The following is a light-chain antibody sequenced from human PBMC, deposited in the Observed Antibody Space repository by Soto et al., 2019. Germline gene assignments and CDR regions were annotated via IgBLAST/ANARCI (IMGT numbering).Light chain of an antibody. CDR3: QQCNGICL. V-gene: IGKV1-5*03. CDR2: KAS. CDR1: QSTSCW. Sequence: DIQMTQSPSTLSASVGDRVTITCRASQSTSCWVAWYQQKPGKVPKLLIYKASILEDWVPSKVSGRGAGKEFTLIISSLQADDLATYYCQQCNGICLFGQGTKVQFK. J-gene: IGKJ1*01.